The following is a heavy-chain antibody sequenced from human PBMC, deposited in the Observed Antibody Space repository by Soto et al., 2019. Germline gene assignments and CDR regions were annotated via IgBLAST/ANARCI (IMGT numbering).Heavy chain of an antibody. Sequence: SETLCLTCTVSGGSISSYYWSWIRQPPGKGLEWIGYIYYSGSTNYNPSLKSRVTISVDTSKNQFSLKLSSVTAADTAVYYCARESYYDSSGYSNWGQGTLVTVS. CDR3: ARESYYDSSGYSN. CDR2: IYYSGST. CDR1: GGSISSYY. J-gene: IGHJ4*02. D-gene: IGHD3-22*01. V-gene: IGHV4-59*12.